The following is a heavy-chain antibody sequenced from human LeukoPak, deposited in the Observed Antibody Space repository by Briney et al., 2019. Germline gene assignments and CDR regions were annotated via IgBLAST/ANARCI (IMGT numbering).Heavy chain of an antibody. J-gene: IGHJ3*02. V-gene: IGHV3-9*03. CDR1: GFTFDDYA. CDR2: ISWNSGSI. CDR3: AKDLASRYSSGWYAHAFDI. Sequence: PGGSLRLSCAASGFTFDDYAMHWVRQAPGKGLEWVSGISWNSGSIGYADSVKGRFTISRDNAKNSLYLQMNSLRAEDMALYYCAKDLASRYSSGWYAHAFDIWGQGTMVTVSS. D-gene: IGHD6-19*01.